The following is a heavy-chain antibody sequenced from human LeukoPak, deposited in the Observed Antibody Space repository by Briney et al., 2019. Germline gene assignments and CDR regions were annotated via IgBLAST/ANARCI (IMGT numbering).Heavy chain of an antibody. D-gene: IGHD3-22*01. CDR1: GFTFSNAW. CDR3: TTEPDSSGYYYWFGFDY. J-gene: IGHJ4*02. Sequence: GGSLRRSCAASGFTFSNAWMSWVRQAPGKGLEWVGRIKSKTDGWTTDYAAPVKGRFTISRDDSKNTLYLQMNSLKTEDTAVYYCTTEPDSSGYYYWFGFDYWGQGTLVTVSS. CDR2: IKSKTDGWTT. V-gene: IGHV3-15*01.